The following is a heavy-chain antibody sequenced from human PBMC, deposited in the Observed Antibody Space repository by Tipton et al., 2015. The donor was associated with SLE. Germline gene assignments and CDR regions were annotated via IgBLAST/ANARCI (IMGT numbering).Heavy chain of an antibody. D-gene: IGHD1-1*01. V-gene: IGHV4-59*01. Sequence: LRLSCTVSGGSISSYYWSWIRQPPGKGLEWIGYIYYSGSTNYNPSLKSRVTISVDTSKNQFSLNLSSVTAADTAVYYCARETTGVTYYYYGMDVWGQGTTVTVSS. CDR3: ARETTGVTYYYYGMDV. CDR2: IYYSGST. CDR1: GGSISSYY. J-gene: IGHJ6*02.